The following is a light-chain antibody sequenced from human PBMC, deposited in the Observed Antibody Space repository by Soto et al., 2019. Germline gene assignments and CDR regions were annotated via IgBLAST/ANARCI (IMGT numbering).Light chain of an antibody. Sequence: EIVLTQSPGTLSLSPGERATLSCRASQSVSNNYLAWYQQKPGQAPRLLIYGASSRATGIPDRFSGSGSVTDFTLTISRLEPEDFAVYYCQQHGSSITFGPGTKVDI. CDR1: QSVSNNY. CDR2: GAS. CDR3: QQHGSSIT. V-gene: IGKV3-20*01. J-gene: IGKJ3*01.